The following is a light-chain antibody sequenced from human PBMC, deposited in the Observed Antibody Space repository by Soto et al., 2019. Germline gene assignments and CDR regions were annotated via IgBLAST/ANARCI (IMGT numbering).Light chain of an antibody. J-gene: IGLJ3*02. V-gene: IGLV2-18*02. Sequence: QSVLTQPPSVSGSPGQSVTISCTGTSSDVGSYNRDSWYQQPPGTAPKLMIYEVSTRPSGGPARFSWATSGNTASLTISGLQAEDEADYYCGSFTTTSTGVFGGGTKLTVL. CDR3: GSFTTTSTGV. CDR2: EVS. CDR1: SSDVGSYNR.